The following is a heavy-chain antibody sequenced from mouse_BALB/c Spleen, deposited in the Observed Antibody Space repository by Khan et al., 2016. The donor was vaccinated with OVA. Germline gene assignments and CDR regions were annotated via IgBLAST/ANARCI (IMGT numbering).Heavy chain of an antibody. CDR1: GFTFSDYG. Sequence: EVKLMESGGGLVQPGGSRKLSCAASGFTFSDYGMAWVRQAPGKGPEWVAFISSVAYSIYYADTVTGRFTISRENDKNNLYLEMSRQRSEETAMYFCARSWAMDYWGPGPSVTVSS. J-gene: IGHJ4*01. CDR2: ISSVAYSI. V-gene: IGHV5-15*02. CDR3: ARSWAMDY.